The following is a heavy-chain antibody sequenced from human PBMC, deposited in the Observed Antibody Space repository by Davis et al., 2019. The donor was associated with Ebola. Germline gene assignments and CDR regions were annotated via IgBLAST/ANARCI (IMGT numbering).Heavy chain of an antibody. CDR2: INHSGST. J-gene: IGHJ5*02. CDR1: GGSFSGYY. CDR3: ARGGGIWGFDP. V-gene: IGHV4-34*01. Sequence: MPSETLSLTCAVYGGSFSGYYWSWIRQPPGKGLEWIGEINHSGSTNYNPSLKSRVTISVGTSKNQFSLKLSSVTAADTAVYYCARGGGIWGFDPWGQGTLVTVSS. D-gene: IGHD2/OR15-2a*01.